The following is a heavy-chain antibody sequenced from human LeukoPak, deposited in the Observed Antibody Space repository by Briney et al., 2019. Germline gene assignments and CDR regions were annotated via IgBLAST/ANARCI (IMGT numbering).Heavy chain of an antibody. D-gene: IGHD4-23*01. CDR2: IYYSGST. CDR1: GGSISSGGYS. V-gene: IGHV4-61*08. J-gene: IGHJ4*02. Sequence: PSETLSLTCAVSGGSISSGGYSWSWIRQPPGKGLEWIGYIYYSGSTNYNPSLKSRVTISVDTSKNQFSLKLSSVTAADTAVYYCARVGFYGGFDYWGQGTLVTVSS. CDR3: ARVGFYGGFDY.